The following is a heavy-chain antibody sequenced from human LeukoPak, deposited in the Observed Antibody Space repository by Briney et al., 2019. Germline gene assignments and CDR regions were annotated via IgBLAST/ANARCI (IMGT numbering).Heavy chain of an antibody. CDR3: ARVSDTTRVTAAFDV. CDR2: IIPIGDIA. CDR1: GGTFSTYD. V-gene: IGHV1-69*04. J-gene: IGHJ3*01. D-gene: IGHD1-1*01. Sequence: GASVTVSCKPSGGTFSTYDIHWVRQAPGQRLEWMGRIIPIGDIAEYAQNFQGRVTMTADKSTTTAYLEVRSLRSEDTALYYCARVSDTTRVTAAFDVWGQGTMVTVS.